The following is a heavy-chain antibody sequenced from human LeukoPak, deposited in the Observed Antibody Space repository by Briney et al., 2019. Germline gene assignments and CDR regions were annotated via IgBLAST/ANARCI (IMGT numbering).Heavy chain of an antibody. Sequence: PSETLSLTCTVSGGSISSSSYYWGWIRQPPGKGLEWIGSIYYSGSTYYNPSLKSRVTISVDTSKNQFSLKLSSVTAADTAVYYCARDVIHYDILTGYYMDYFDYWGQGTQVTVSS. V-gene: IGHV4-39*07. CDR3: ARDVIHYDILTGYYMDYFDY. D-gene: IGHD3-9*01. J-gene: IGHJ4*02. CDR1: GGSISSSSYY. CDR2: IYYSGST.